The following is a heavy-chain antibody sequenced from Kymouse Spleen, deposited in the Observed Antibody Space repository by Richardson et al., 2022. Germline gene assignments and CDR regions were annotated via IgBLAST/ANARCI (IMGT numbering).Heavy chain of an antibody. Sequence: QLQLQESGPGLVKPSETLSLTCTVSGGSISSSSYYWGWIRQPPGKGLEWIGSIYYSGSTYYNPSLKSRVTISVDTSKNQFSLKLSSVTAADTAVYYCARHMTTVTTFLFDYWGQGTLVTVSS. J-gene: IGHJ4*02. CDR2: IYYSGST. V-gene: IGHV4-39*01. CDR1: GGSISSSSYY. CDR3: ARHMTTVTTFLFDY. D-gene: IGHD4-17*01.